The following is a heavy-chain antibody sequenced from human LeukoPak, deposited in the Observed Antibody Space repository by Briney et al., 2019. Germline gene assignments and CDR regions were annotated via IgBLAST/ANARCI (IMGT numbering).Heavy chain of an antibody. CDR1: GYAFTSYD. V-gene: IGHV1-8*03. CDR2: MNPNSGNT. D-gene: IGHD6-13*01. Sequence: ASVKVSCKASGYAFTSYDINWVRQATGQGLEWMGWMNPNSGNTGYAQKFQGGVTITRNTSISTAYMEPSSLRSEDTAVHYCARGRGHQQLVRYYYYYYMDVWGKGTTVTVSS. CDR3: ARGRGHQQLVRYYYYYYMDV. J-gene: IGHJ6*03.